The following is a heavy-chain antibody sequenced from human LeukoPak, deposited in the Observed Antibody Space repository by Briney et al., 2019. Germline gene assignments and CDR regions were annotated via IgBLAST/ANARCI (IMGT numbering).Heavy chain of an antibody. CDR2: INDSGRT. J-gene: IGHJ6*03. V-gene: IGHV4-34*01. Sequence: SETLSLTCAVYGGSFSNYYWSWIRQPPGKGLEWIGEINDSGRTNYNPSLMSRVTVSVDTSKNQCSLRLTSVTATDTAVYYCARRWNYGRNYYIDVWGKGATVSVSS. D-gene: IGHD1-7*01. CDR3: ARRWNYGRNYYIDV. CDR1: GGSFSNYY.